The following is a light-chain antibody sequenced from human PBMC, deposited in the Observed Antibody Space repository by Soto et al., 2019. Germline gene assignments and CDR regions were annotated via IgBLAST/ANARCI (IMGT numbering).Light chain of an antibody. CDR2: EVT. CDR3: SSYAGTNAVL. J-gene: IGLJ2*01. Sequence: QSALTQPPSASGSPGQSVTISCTGTTNDVGTYNFVSWYQQHPGRAPKLILYEVTKRPSGVPDRFSGSKSDNTASLTVSGLQAEDEADYYCSSYAGTNAVLFGGGTQLTVL. V-gene: IGLV2-8*01. CDR1: TNDVGTYNF.